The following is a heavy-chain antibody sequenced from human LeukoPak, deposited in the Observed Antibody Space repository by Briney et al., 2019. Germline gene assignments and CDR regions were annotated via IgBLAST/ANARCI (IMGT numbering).Heavy chain of an antibody. CDR3: ARLPYYDSSGYFPYY. CDR2: IYYGGST. D-gene: IGHD3-22*01. V-gene: IGHV4-39*01. J-gene: IGHJ4*02. CDR1: GGSISSSSYY. Sequence: SETLSLTCTVSGGSISSSSYYWGWIRQPPGKGLEWIGSIYYGGSTYYNPSLKSRVTISVDTSKNQFSLKLSSVTAADTAVYYCARLPYYDSSGYFPYYWSQGTLVTVSS.